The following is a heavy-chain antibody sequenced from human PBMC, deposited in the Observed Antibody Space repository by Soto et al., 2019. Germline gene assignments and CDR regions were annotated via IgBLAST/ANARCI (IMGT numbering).Heavy chain of an antibody. D-gene: IGHD4-17*01. CDR2: IYYSGST. V-gene: IGHV4-39*01. CDR1: GGSISSSSYY. J-gene: IGHJ4*02. Sequence: SETLSLTCTVSGGSISSSSYYWGWIRQPPGKGLEWIGSIYYSGSTYYNPSLKSRVTISVDTSKNQFSLKLSSVTAADTAVYYCALKGMTTSLYDYWGQGTLVTVSS. CDR3: ALKGMTTSLYDY.